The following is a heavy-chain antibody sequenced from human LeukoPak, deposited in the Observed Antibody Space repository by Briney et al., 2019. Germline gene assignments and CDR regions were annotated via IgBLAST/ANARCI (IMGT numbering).Heavy chain of an antibody. CDR1: GYTFTSYD. V-gene: IGHV1-18*01. CDR2: ISTNNGDT. J-gene: IGHJ4*02. Sequence: ASVKVSFKASGYTFTSYDISWVRQAPGQGLEWMGWISTNNGDTNYAQRFQGRVTMTTDTSTTTAYMELRSLRSDDTAIYYCARRSYFDYWGQGTLVTVSS. CDR3: ARRSYFDY.